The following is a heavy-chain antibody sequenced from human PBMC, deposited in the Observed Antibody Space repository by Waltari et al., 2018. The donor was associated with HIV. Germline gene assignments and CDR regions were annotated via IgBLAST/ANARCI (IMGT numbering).Heavy chain of an antibody. D-gene: IGHD5-12*01. J-gene: IGHJ4*02. CDR1: GLRFSNYA. Sequence: EVQLLASGGGLVQPGGSLRLHCAASGLRFSNYAMSWVRPAPGKGLEWVAVVRDIDSTYYVDSVKGRFIISRDDSKDSLYLQMNSLRVEDTAVYYCAKDDRASRGLDDWGQGTLVTVSS. V-gene: IGHV3-23*01. CDR2: VRDIDST. CDR3: AKDDRASRGLDD.